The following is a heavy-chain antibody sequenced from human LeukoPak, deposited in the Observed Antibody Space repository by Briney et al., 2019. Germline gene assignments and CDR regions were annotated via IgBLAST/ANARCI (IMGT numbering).Heavy chain of an antibody. CDR2: MNPNSGNT. CDR3: ARGLYSSGWYGEAYFDY. CDR1: GYTFTSYG. V-gene: IGHV1-8*01. J-gene: IGHJ4*02. Sequence: GASVKVSCKASGYTFTSYGINWVRQATGQGLEWMGWMNPNSGNTGYAQKFQGRVTMTRNTSISTAYMELSSLRSEDTAVYYCARGLYSSGWYGEAYFDYWGQGTLVTVSS. D-gene: IGHD6-19*01.